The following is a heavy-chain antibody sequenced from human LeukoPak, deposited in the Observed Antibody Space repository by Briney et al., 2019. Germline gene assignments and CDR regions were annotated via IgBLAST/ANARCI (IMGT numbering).Heavy chain of an antibody. Sequence: GGSLRLSCAASGFTFSDYAMSWVRQAPGKGLEWVSTVSGSGGNTYYADSVKGRFTLSRDNSKNTLYLQMNSLRAEDTAVYYCAPRKEYYDILTGYYNRGGFDYWGQGTPVTVSS. CDR2: VSGSGGNT. CDR1: GFTFSDYA. J-gene: IGHJ4*02. D-gene: IGHD3-9*01. V-gene: IGHV3-23*01. CDR3: APRKEYYDILTGYYNRGGFDY.